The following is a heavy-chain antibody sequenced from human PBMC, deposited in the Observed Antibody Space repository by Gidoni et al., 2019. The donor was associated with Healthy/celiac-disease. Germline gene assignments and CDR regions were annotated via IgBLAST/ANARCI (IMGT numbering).Heavy chain of an antibody. D-gene: IGHD6-6*01. CDR2: IKQDGSEK. Sequence: VQLVESGCGFVQPGGSLSLSCAASGLTFSSYWMSWVRQAPGKGVVWVANIKQDGSEKYYVASVKGRFTISRDNAKNSLYLQMNSLRAEDTAVYYCARDSVYQLVPDYWGQGTLVTVSS. V-gene: IGHV3-7*01. CDR3: ARDSVYQLVPDY. J-gene: IGHJ4*02. CDR1: GLTFSSYW.